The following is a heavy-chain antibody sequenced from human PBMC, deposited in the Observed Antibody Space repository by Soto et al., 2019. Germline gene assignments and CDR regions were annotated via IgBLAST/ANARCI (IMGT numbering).Heavy chain of an antibody. Sequence: QLVESGGGVVQPGRSLTLSCASSGFTFSWFGMHWVRQAPGRGLEWVATISYDGETVYYADSVKGRFTVSRNNSKNTLNLQMNSLGAEDTALYYCAKMRQPAFGQFLKFYPMEVWGQGTTVTVSS. CDR2: ISYDGETV. J-gene: IGHJ6*02. V-gene: IGHV3-30*18. D-gene: IGHD3-10*01. CDR3: AKMRQPAFGQFLKFYPMEV. CDR1: GFTFSWFG.